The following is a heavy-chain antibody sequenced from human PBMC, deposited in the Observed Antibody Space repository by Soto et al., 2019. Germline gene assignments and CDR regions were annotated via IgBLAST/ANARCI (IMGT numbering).Heavy chain of an antibody. CDR1: GYTFASYA. CDR3: AKHPAPPDF. CDR2: ISAYNGNT. J-gene: IGHJ5*01. V-gene: IGHV1-18*01. Sequence: ASVKVSCKASGYTFASYAISWMRQAPGQGLEWMGWISAYNGNTNYAQKLQGRVTMTTDTSTSTAYMELRSLRSDDTAVYYCAKHPAPPDFSGQGTPVTVSS. D-gene: IGHD2-2*01.